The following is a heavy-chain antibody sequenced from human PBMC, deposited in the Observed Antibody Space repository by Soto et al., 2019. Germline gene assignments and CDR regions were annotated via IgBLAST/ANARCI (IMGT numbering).Heavy chain of an antibody. CDR2: IIPILGIA. Sequence: QVQLVQSGAEVKKPGSSVKVSCKASGGTFSSYTISWVRQAPGQGLEWMGRIIPILGIANYAQKFQGRVTITADKSTSTAYMELSSLRSEDTAVYYCARVRSDSVSPTRFDAWGQGTLVTVSS. D-gene: IGHD2-2*01. J-gene: IGHJ5*02. V-gene: IGHV1-69*02. CDR1: GGTFSSYT. CDR3: ARVRSDSVSPTRFDA.